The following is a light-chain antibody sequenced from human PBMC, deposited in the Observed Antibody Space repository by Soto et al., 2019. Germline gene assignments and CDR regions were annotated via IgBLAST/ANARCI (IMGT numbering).Light chain of an antibody. V-gene: IGLV3-21*04. J-gene: IGLJ2*01. Sequence: SYELTQPPSVSVAPGKTARITCGGNNIGSKSVHWYQQKPGQAPVLVISYDSDRPSGIPERFSGSNSGSTATLTISRVEAGDDADYYCQVWDSSPDHVVFGGGTKLTVL. CDR3: QVWDSSPDHVV. CDR1: NIGSKS. CDR2: YDS.